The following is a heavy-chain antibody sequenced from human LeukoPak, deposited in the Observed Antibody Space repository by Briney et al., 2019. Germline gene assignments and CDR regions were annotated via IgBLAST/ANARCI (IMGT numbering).Heavy chain of an antibody. CDR2: INPNSGGT. V-gene: IGHV1-2*04. CDR1: GYTFTGYY. CDR3: ARGSGASGIYGMDV. J-gene: IGHJ6*02. Sequence: ASVKVSCKASGYTFTGYYMHWVRQAPGQGLEWMGWINPNSGGTNYAQKFQGWVTMTRDTSISTAYMELSRPRSDDTAVYYCARGSGASGIYGMDVWGQGTTVTVSS. D-gene: IGHD3-10*01.